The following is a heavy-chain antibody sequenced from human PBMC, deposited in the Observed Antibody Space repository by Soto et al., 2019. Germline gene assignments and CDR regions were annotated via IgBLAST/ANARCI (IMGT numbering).Heavy chain of an antibody. Sequence: QVQLQESGPGLLKPSETLSLTCTVSGGSISSGYWSWLRQSPGEGLEWIGHISNTGTTNYSPSLKSRVFMSVDTSKTQISLKVSSVNAADTAVYYCARGTRSHSGYEPDWYFDLWGRGTLVTVSS. CDR1: GGSISSGY. CDR3: ARGTRSHSGYEPDWYFDL. CDR2: ISNTGTT. J-gene: IGHJ2*01. D-gene: IGHD5-12*01. V-gene: IGHV4-59*01.